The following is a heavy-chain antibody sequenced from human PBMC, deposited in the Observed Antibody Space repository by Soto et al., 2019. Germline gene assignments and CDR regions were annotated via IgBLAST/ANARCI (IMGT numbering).Heavy chain of an antibody. J-gene: IGHJ4*02. V-gene: IGHV5-10-1*01. CDR1: GYSFAGYW. CDR3: ARQIYDSDTGPNFQYYFDS. D-gene: IGHD3-22*01. Sequence: GESLKISFKGSGYSFAGYWITWVRQKPGKGLEWMGRIDPSDSQTYYSPSFRGHVTISVTKSITTVFLQWSSLRASDTAMYYCARQIYDSDTGPNFQYYFDSWGQGTPVTVSS. CDR2: IDPSDSQT.